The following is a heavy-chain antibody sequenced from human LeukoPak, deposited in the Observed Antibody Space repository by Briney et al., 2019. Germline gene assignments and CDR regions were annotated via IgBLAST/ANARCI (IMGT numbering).Heavy chain of an antibody. J-gene: IGHJ4*02. CDR1: GGTISGSSYY. Sequence: AETLSLTCTVSGGTISGSSYYWVWIRQPPGKGLEWIGSIYYSGSTYYNPSLKSRVTISVDTSKNHFSLKLSSVTAADTAVYYCTRREGYCSNGICYIFYDYWGQGTLVTVSS. CDR2: IYYSGST. D-gene: IGHD2-8*01. CDR3: TRREGYCSNGICYIFYDY. V-gene: IGHV4-39*02.